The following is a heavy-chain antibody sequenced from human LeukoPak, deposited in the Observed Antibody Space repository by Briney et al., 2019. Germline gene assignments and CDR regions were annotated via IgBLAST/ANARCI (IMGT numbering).Heavy chain of an antibody. D-gene: IGHD3-22*01. CDR3: AKEYYYDSSGYSSFEY. CDR2: ISGSGGSK. V-gene: IGHV3-23*01. Sequence: GGSLRLSCAASGFTFSNYAMNWVRQAPGKGLEWVSVISGSGGSKYYVDSVKGRFTISRDNSKNTLYLQMNSLRAEDTAVYYCAKEYYYDSSGYSSFEYWGQGTLVTVSS. CDR1: GFTFSNYA. J-gene: IGHJ4*02.